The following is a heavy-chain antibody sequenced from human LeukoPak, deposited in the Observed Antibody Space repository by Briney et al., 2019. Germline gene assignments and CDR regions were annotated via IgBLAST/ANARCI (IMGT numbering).Heavy chain of an antibody. D-gene: IGHD3-22*01. Sequence: GESLKISCAVSGYSFTIYWIGWVRQKPGKGLEWMGIIYPGDSDTRYSPSFQGQVTMSVDKSITTAYLQWSSLKASDTAIYYCARQAYGSHFDAFDIWGQGTMVTVSS. V-gene: IGHV5-51*01. CDR1: GYSFTIYW. CDR2: IYPGDSDT. CDR3: ARQAYGSHFDAFDI. J-gene: IGHJ3*02.